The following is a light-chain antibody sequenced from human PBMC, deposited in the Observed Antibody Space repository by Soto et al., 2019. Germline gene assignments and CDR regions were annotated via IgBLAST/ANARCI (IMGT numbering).Light chain of an antibody. V-gene: IGKV3-20*01. J-gene: IGKJ2*01. CDR1: QSVSSRD. CDR3: QQYDNSPGYT. Sequence: EIVLPQSPGTLSLSPGERATLSCRASQSVSSRDLAWYQQKPGQAPRLLIYATSSRATGIPDRFSDSGSGTDFTLTISRLEPEDFAVYYCQQYDNSPGYTFGQGTKLEIK. CDR2: ATS.